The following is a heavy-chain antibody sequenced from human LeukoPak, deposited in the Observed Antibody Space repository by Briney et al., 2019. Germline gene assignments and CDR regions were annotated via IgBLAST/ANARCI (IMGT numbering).Heavy chain of an antibody. Sequence: GGSLRLSCTASGFTFGDHAMSWVRQAPGKGLEWVGFIRSKTYGGTTEYAASVKGRFTISRDDSKSIAYLRMNSLKTEDTAVYYCTRGPTQQWLYYGMDVWGQGTTVTVSS. CDR1: GFTFGDHA. CDR2: IRSKTYGGTT. CDR3: TRGPTQQWLYYGMDV. D-gene: IGHD5-18*01. J-gene: IGHJ6*02. V-gene: IGHV3-49*04.